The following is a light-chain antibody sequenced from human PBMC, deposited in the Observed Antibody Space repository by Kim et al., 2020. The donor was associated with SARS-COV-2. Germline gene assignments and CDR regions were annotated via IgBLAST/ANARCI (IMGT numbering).Light chain of an antibody. CDR1: NSNIGKTF. J-gene: IGLJ3*02. Sequence: ELTQPPSASGTPGQSVTISCSGGNSNIGKTFVYWYQQLPGTAPKVLIYANTQRPSGVPDRFSGSKSGTSASLTISGLRSEDEADYYCVAWDDSLSGRLFGGGTQLTVL. V-gene: IGLV1-47*02. CDR3: VAWDDSLSGRL. CDR2: ANT.